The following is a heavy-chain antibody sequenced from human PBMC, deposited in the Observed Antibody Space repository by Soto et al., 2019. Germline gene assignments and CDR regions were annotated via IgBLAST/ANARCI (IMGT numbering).Heavy chain of an antibody. CDR2: IYHSGST. Sequence: PSETLSLTCAVSIGSISSSNWGSWVRQPPGKGLEWIGEIYHSGSTNYNPSLKSRVTISVDKSKNQFSLKLSSVTAADTAVYYCAREDCSGGSCYKDYWGQGTLVTVSS. J-gene: IGHJ4*02. D-gene: IGHD2-15*01. CDR3: AREDCSGGSCYKDY. CDR1: IGSISSSNW. V-gene: IGHV4-4*02.